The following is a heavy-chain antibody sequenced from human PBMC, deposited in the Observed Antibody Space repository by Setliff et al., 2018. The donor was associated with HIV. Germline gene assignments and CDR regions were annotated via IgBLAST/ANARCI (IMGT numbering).Heavy chain of an antibody. CDR1: GDTISSNSVS. Sequence: PSQTLSLTCAISGDTISSNSVSWNWIRQSPSRGLEWLGRTYYRSKWYNDYAVSVKSRMTFNPDTSKNQFSLQLNSVTPKDTAVYFCARGNSTKRGFDYWGLGTLVTVSS. CDR2: TYYRSKWYN. CDR3: ARGNSTKRGFDY. V-gene: IGHV6-1*01. D-gene: IGHD3-10*01. J-gene: IGHJ4*02.